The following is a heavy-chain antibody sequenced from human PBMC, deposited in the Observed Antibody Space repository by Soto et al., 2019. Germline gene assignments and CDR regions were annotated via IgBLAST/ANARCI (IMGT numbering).Heavy chain of an antibody. Sequence: EVQLVESGGGLVQPGGSLRLSCVVSGFTLSDHYIDWVRQAPGKGLGWVGRTKNKAQRYTTEYAASVKGRFTISRDDSETSVYLQMNSLKTEDTAVYYCVRWDSGNPENWGQGTLVTVSS. D-gene: IGHD1-26*01. CDR1: GFTLSDHY. V-gene: IGHV3-72*01. CDR2: TKNKAQRYTT. J-gene: IGHJ4*02. CDR3: VRWDSGNPEN.